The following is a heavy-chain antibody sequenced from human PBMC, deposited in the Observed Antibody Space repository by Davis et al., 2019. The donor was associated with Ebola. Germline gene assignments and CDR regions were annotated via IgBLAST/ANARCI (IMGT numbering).Heavy chain of an antibody. D-gene: IGHD3-9*01. V-gene: IGHV3-48*04. CDR2: ISGSATST. Sequence: GGSLRLSCAASGFPFGGYAMNWVRQAPGKGLEWVSYISGSATSTFYADSVEGRFTISRDNARDSLYLQMDSLRVEDTAIYYCARDAFSLSRYDTEDHWGQGTLVTVSS. CDR1: GFPFGGYA. CDR3: ARDAFSLSRYDTEDH. J-gene: IGHJ4*02.